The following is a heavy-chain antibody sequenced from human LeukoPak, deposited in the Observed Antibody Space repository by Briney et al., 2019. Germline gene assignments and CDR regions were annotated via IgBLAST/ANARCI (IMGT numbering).Heavy chain of an antibody. J-gene: IGHJ5*01. CDR3: ATAKLTYYDRSGYYYDS. CDR1: GYTLTKFS. V-gene: IGHV1-24*01. Sequence: ASVKVSCKVSGYTLTKFSMHWVRQAPGKGLEWMGGFDPKDGETIYAQNFQGRVTMAEDTSRETAYMELSSLRSEDTAVYYCATAKLTYYDRSGYYYDSWGQGTLVTVSS. D-gene: IGHD3-22*01. CDR2: FDPKDGET.